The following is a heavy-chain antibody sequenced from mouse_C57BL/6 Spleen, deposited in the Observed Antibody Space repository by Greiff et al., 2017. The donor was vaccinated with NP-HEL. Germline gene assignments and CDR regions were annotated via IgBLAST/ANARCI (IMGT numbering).Heavy chain of an antibody. Sequence: QVQLKQSGAELARPGASVKMSCKASGYTFTSYTMHWVKQRPGQGLEWIGYINPSSGYTKYNQKFKDKATLTADKSSSTAYMQLSSLTSEDSAVYYCARSEIRYFDYWGQGTTLTVSS. CDR3: ARSEIRYFDY. J-gene: IGHJ2*01. V-gene: IGHV1-4*01. CDR1: GYTFTSYT. CDR2: INPSSGYT.